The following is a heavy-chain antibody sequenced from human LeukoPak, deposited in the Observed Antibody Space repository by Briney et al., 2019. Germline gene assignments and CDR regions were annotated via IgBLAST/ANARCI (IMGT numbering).Heavy chain of an antibody. CDR1: EFAFSTYN. Sequence: TGGSLRLSCAASEFAFSTYNMNWVRQAPGKGLEWVSYISTGSSTTYYADSVKGRFTISRDNVENSLYLQMNSLRDEDTAVYYCARVAAGYSVNYFDYWGQGTLVTVSP. V-gene: IGHV3-48*02. J-gene: IGHJ4*02. D-gene: IGHD4-23*01. CDR2: ISTGSSTT. CDR3: ARVAAGYSVNYFDY.